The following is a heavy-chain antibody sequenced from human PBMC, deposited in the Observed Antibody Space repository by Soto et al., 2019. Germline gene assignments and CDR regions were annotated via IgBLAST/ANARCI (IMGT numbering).Heavy chain of an antibody. D-gene: IGHD3-10*01. CDR3: ARLYGSGRYYFRHLYYFDY. V-gene: IGHV4-39*01. CDR2: ISDSGST. CDR1: GVHLKSRDRA. J-gene: IGHJ4*02. Sequence: SEIITNTCTGTGVHLKSRDRAWGSFGHPPGKGLEWIGSISDSGSTYYNPSLKSRITLSVDTSKNQFSLKLSSVTAADTAVYYCARLYGSGRYYFRHLYYFDYWGQGALVT.